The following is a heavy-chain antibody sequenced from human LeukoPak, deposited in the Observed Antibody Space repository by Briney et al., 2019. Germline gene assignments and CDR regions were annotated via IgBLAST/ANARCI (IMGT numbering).Heavy chain of an antibody. J-gene: IGHJ4*02. CDR2: IIPISGTT. Sequence: GASVKVSCKTSGGTFSSYAISWVRQAPGQGLEWMGGIIPISGTTNNAQKFQGRVTITADESTSTAYMELSSLRSEDTAVYYCVTSAYTGGVFDYWGQGTLVTVSS. CDR3: VTSAYTGGVFDY. D-gene: IGHD2-8*02. V-gene: IGHV1-69*13. CDR1: GGTFSSYA.